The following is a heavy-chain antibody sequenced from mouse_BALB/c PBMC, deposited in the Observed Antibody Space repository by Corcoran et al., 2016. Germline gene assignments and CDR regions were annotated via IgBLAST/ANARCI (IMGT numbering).Heavy chain of an antibody. CDR2: INTYTGEP. CDR1: GYTFTNYG. D-gene: IGHD1-1*01. CDR3: AREPYGHDS. V-gene: IGHV9-1*02. Sequence: QIQLVQSGPELKKPGETVKISCKASGYTFTNYGMNWVKQAPGKGLKWMGWINTYTGEPTYADDFKGRFAFSLETSASTAYLQSNNLKNEDMATYFCAREPYGHDSWGQGTTLTVSS. J-gene: IGHJ2*01.